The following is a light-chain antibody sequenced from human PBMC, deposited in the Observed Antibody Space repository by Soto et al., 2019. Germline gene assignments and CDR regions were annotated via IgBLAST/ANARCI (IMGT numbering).Light chain of an antibody. J-gene: IGKJ2*01. CDR3: QQYESYFT. CDR1: QSISYR. CDR2: DAS. Sequence: DIQMTQSPSTLSASVGDRVTIACRASQSISYRLAWYQQKSGKAPKLLIYDASSLESGVPSRFSRVGSGSEFTLTITDLQPDDFATYFCQQYESYFTFGQGTKLGLK. V-gene: IGKV1-5*01.